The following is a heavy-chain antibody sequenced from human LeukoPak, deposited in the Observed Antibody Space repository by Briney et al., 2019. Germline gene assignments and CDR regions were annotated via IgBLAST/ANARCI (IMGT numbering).Heavy chain of an antibody. J-gene: IGHJ4*02. CDR2: ISPSGPDT. V-gene: IGHV3-23*01. CDR1: GFTFNSYA. D-gene: IGHD3-10*01. CDR3: AKRGGYETMAAFDY. Sequence: GGSLRLSCAASGFTFNSYAMSWVRQAPGKGLEWVSAISPSGPDTYYADPVKGRFTISRDNSKNTLYLQMSSLRADDSAVYYCAKRGGYETMAAFDYWGQGTLVTVSS.